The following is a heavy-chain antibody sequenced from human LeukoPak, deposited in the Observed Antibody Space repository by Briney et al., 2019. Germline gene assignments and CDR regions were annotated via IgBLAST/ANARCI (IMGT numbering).Heavy chain of an antibody. D-gene: IGHD3-16*01. CDR2: IIPIFGTA. CDR3: ARAAVADYVDGYFDY. J-gene: IGHJ4*02. CDR1: GGSFSSCA. Sequence: ASVKVSCKASGGSFSSCAISWVRQAPGQGLEWMGGIIPIFGTANYAQKFQGRVTITADESTSTAYMELSSLRSEDTAVYYCARAAVADYVDGYFDYWGQGTLVTVSS. V-gene: IGHV1-69*13.